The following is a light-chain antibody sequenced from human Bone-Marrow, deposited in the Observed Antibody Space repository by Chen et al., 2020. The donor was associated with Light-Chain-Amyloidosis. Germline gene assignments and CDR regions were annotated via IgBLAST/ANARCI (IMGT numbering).Light chain of an antibody. J-gene: IGLJ2*01. CDR2: RDT. CDR3: QSADSSGTYEVI. V-gene: IGLV3-25*03. CDR1: DLPTKY. Sequence: SYVLTHPPSVSVSPGQTARLTCSGDDLPTKYAYWYQQKPGQAPVLVIHRDTERPSGISERFSGSSSGTTATLTISGVQAEDEADYHCQSADSSGTYEVIFGGGTKLTVL.